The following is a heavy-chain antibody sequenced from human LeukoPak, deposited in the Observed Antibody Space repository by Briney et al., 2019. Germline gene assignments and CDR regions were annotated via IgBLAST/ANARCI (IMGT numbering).Heavy chain of an antibody. CDR3: ARWQQPGGYYYYYGMDV. D-gene: IGHD6-13*01. V-gene: IGHV5-51*01. J-gene: IGHJ6*04. Sequence: GESLKISCKGSGYSFTSYWIGWVRQMPGKGLEWMGIIYPGDSDTRCSPSFQGQVTISADKSISTAYLQWSSLKASDTAMYYCARWQQPGGYYYYYGMDVWGKGTTVTVSS. CDR1: GYSFTSYW. CDR2: IYPGDSDT.